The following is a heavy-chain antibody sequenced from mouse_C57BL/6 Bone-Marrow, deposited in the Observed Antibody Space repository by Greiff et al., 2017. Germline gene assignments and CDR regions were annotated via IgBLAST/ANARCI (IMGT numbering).Heavy chain of an antibody. D-gene: IGHD2-4*01. CDR2: MHPNGGSP. CDR3: ARSYDYDDYTMDY. J-gene: IGHJ4*01. Sequence: QVQLQQPGAELVKPGASVKLSCKASGYTFTNYWMHWVKQRPGQGLEWIGMMHPNGGSPDYNETFKSEATLSVDTSSKTAYMELSSLTSEDSAVYYCARSYDYDDYTMDYWGQGISVTVSS. CDR1: GYTFTNYW. V-gene: IGHV1-64*01.